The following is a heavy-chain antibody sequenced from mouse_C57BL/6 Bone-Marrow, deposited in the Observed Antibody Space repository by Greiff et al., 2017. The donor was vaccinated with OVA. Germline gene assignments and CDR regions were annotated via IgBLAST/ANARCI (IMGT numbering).Heavy chain of an antibody. V-gene: IGHV1-53*01. Sequence: QVQLQQPGTELVKPGASVKLSCKASGYTFTSYWMHWVKQRPGQGLEWIGNINPSNGGTNYNEKFKSKATLTVDKSSSTAYMQLSSLTSEDSAVYYCAGPYYYGSGYETWFAYWGQGTLVTVSA. CDR1: GYTFTSYW. J-gene: IGHJ3*01. CDR2: INPSNGGT. CDR3: AGPYYYGSGYETWFAY. D-gene: IGHD1-1*01.